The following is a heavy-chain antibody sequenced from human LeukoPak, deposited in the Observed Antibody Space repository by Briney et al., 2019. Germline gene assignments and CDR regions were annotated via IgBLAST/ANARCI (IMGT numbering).Heavy chain of an antibody. D-gene: IGHD1-7*01. CDR2: IYYSGST. Sequence: SETLSLTCTVSGGSISGYYWTWIRQPPGKGLECIGYIYYSGSTSYNPSLRGRVTISLDTSKSQISLNLSSVTAADTAVYYCARRSENWNSYYFDYWGQGTLVTVSS. V-gene: IGHV4-59*08. CDR1: GGSISGYY. J-gene: IGHJ4*02. CDR3: ARRSENWNSYYFDY.